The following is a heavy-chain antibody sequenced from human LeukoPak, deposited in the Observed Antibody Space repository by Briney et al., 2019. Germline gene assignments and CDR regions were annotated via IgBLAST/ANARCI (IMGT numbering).Heavy chain of an antibody. J-gene: IGHJ4*02. CDR2: VRYDGSQK. CDR1: GFTFISYD. CDR3: AKGGARLHSYYFDY. V-gene: IGHV3-30*02. D-gene: IGHD1-26*01. Sequence: GGSLRLSCAASGFTFISYDMYWVRQAPGKGLDWVAFVRYDGSQKYYADSVKGRFTLSRDNSKNTLYLQMNSLRAEDTAVFYCAKGGARLHSYYFDYWGQGTLVTVSS.